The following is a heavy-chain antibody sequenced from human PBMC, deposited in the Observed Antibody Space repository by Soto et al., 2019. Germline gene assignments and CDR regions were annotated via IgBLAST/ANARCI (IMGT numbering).Heavy chain of an antibody. CDR1: GYTFTGYY. Sequence: QVQLVQSGAEVKKPGASVKVSCKASGYTFTGYYMHWVRQAPGQGLEWMGWINPNSGGTNYAQKFQGWVTMTRDTAISTAYMELSRLRSDDTAVYYCAREGRGHGDPNWCDPWGQGTLVTVSS. J-gene: IGHJ5*02. V-gene: IGHV1-2*04. CDR2: INPNSGGT. CDR3: AREGRGHGDPNWCDP. D-gene: IGHD4-17*01.